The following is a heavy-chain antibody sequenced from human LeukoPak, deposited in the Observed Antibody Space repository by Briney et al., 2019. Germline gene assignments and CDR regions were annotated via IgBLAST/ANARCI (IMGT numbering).Heavy chain of an antibody. Sequence: SETLSLTCTVSGGSISSSSYYWGWIRQPPGKGLEWIGSIYYSGSTYYNPSLKSRVTISVDTSKNQFSLKLSSVTAADTAVYYCARVEHYYAMDYWGLGTLVTVTS. CDR1: GGSISSSSYY. J-gene: IGHJ4*02. D-gene: IGHD3-10*01. V-gene: IGHV4-39*07. CDR2: IYYSGST. CDR3: ARVEHYYAMDY.